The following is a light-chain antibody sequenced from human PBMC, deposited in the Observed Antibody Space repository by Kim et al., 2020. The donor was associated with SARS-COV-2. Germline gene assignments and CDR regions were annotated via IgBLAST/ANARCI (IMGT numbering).Light chain of an antibody. J-gene: IGKJ4*01. CDR2: GAS. Sequence: EIVVTQSPATLSVSPGERATLSCRASQSISSNFAWYQQKPGQAPRLLIYGASTRAAGVPARFSGGGSGTEFSLTISSLQSEDFAVYYCQQYNNWLTFGGGTKVDIK. CDR1: QSISSN. CDR3: QQYNNWLT. V-gene: IGKV3-15*01.